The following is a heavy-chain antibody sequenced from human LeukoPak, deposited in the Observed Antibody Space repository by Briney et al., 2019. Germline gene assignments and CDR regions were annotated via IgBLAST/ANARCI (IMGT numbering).Heavy chain of an antibody. CDR1: GGTFSSYA. Sequence: SVKVSCKASGGTFSSYAISWVRQAPGQGLEWMGGIIPIFGTANYAQKFQGRVTTTADKSTSTAYMELSSLRSEDTAVYYCARARGSTYYYGSGPYYYYGMDVWGKGTTVTVSS. J-gene: IGHJ6*04. D-gene: IGHD3-10*01. V-gene: IGHV1-69*06. CDR2: IIPIFGTA. CDR3: ARARGSTYYYGSGPYYYYGMDV.